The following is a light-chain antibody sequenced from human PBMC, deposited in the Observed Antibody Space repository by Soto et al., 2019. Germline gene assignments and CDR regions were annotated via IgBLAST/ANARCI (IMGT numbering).Light chain of an antibody. CDR1: QNINNY. J-gene: IGKJ5*01. V-gene: IGKV1-39*01. Sequence: DIQMTQSPSSLSASVGDRVTVTCRTSQNINNYLNWYQQRPGKAPKLLIYSTSTVQSGVPLRFSGSVSGTNFTLTINSLQPEDFATYFCEQTYSTPVTFGQGTRLEMK. CDR3: EQTYSTPVT. CDR2: STS.